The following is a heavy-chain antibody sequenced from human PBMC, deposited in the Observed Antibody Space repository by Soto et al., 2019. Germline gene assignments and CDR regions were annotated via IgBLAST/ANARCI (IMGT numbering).Heavy chain of an antibody. D-gene: IGHD6-13*01. CDR1: GGSVSGGTHY. J-gene: IGHJ2*01. V-gene: IGHV4-61*01. CDR2: IYNSGST. CDR3: ARGYRTSWYWFDL. Sequence: QAQLQESGPGPVKPSETLSLTCTVSGGSVSGGTHYWSWIRQPPGKGLEWIGYIYNSGSTNCNPSLKSRVTISVDTSKNQFSLKLSSVTAADTAVYYCARGYRTSWYWFDLWGRGTLVTVSS.